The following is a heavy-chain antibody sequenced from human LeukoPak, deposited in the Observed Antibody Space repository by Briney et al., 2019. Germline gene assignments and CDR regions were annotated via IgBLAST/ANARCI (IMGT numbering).Heavy chain of an antibody. J-gene: IGHJ5*02. V-gene: IGHV4-59*13. CDR3: ARTPITHSGSYFFWFDP. CDR1: GGSISSYY. D-gene: IGHD1-26*01. CDR2: IYYSGST. Sequence: KPSETLSLTCTVSGGSISSYYWSWIRQPPGKGREGIGYIYYSGSTNYNPSLKRRVTISVDTSKNQFSLKLSSVTAADTAVYYCARTPITHSGSYFFWFDPWGQGTLVTVSS.